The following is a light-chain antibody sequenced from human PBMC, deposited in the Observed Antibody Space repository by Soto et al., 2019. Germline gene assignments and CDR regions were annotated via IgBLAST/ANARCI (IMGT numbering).Light chain of an antibody. CDR3: QQRYSTPWT. J-gene: IGKJ1*01. CDR1: QSISSY. V-gene: IGKV1-39*01. Sequence: DIQMTQSPSTLSSSVGDRVTITCRASQSISSYLNWYQQKPGKAPKLLIYAASSLQSGVPSRFSGSGSGTDFTLTISSLKPEDFATYDGQQRYSTPWTFGQGTKVDIK. CDR2: AAS.